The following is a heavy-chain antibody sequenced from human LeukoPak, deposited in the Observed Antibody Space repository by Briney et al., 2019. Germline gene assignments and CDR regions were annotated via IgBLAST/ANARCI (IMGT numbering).Heavy chain of an antibody. CDR3: AAFSIAVAGTSDGASWFDP. J-gene: IGHJ5*02. CDR1: GASIGSYY. CDR2: IYTSGCT. Sequence: SETLSLTCTVSGASIGSYYWSWIRQPAGKGLEWIGRIYTSGCTNYNPSLKSRVTMSVDTSKNQFSLKLSSVTAADTAVYYCAAFSIAVAGTSDGASWFDPWGQGTLVTVSS. D-gene: IGHD6-19*01. V-gene: IGHV4-4*07.